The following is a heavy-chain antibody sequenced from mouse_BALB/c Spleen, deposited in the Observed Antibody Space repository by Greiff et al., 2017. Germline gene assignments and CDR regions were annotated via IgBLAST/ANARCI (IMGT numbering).Heavy chain of an antibody. J-gene: IGHJ4*01. Sequence: VMLVESGAELVRPGSSVKISCKASGYAFSSYWMNWVKQRPGQGLEWIGQIYPGDGDTNYNGKFKGKATLTADKSSSTAYMQLSSLTSEDSAVYFCARDGNYLFYAMDYWGQGTSVTVSS. D-gene: IGHD2-1*01. CDR3: ARDGNYLFYAMDY. CDR1: GYAFSSYW. V-gene: IGHV1-80*01. CDR2: IYPGDGDT.